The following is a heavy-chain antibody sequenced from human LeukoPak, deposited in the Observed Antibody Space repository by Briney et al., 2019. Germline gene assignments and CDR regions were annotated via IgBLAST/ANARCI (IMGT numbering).Heavy chain of an antibody. J-gene: IGHJ3*02. Sequence: GGSLRLSCAGSGFTFSKYGMHWVRQAPGKALEWVAVIWNGGSHENYADSVKGRFTIIKANSGNTPYQQMSRPGAEDTAFYCWANRDAKISGSDSFDIWGQGTMVTVSS. D-gene: IGHD3-10*01. CDR2: IWNGGSHE. V-gene: IGHV3-33*06. CDR3: ANRDAKISGSDSFDI. CDR1: GFTFSKYG.